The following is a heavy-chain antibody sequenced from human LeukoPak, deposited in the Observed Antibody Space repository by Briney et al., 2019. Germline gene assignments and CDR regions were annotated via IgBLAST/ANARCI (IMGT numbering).Heavy chain of an antibody. V-gene: IGHV4-34*01. D-gene: IGHD3-10*01. J-gene: IGHJ4*02. CDR3: ARLPLGAFAEFLNFDY. CDR1: GGSISSYY. CDR2: INHSGST. Sequence: SETLSLTCTVSGGSISSYYWSWIRPPPGKGLEWIGDINHSGSTKYNPSLMSGVAISVDSSKNQFSLNQRSVTAADTAVYYCARLPLGAFAEFLNFDYWDQGIPVSVSS.